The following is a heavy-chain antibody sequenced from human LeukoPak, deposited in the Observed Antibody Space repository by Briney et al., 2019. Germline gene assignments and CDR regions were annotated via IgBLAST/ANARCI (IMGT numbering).Heavy chain of an antibody. Sequence: GGSLRLSCAASGFTFRTYWMHWVRQVPGKGLVWVSRMNTDGRNIGYADSVKGRFTISRDNAKNTLYLQMNRLRAEDTAVYYCARENWYLDNWGQGTLVTVSS. CDR3: ARENWYLDN. CDR1: GFTFRTYW. CDR2: MNTDGRNI. D-gene: IGHD2-15*01. J-gene: IGHJ4*02. V-gene: IGHV3-74*01.